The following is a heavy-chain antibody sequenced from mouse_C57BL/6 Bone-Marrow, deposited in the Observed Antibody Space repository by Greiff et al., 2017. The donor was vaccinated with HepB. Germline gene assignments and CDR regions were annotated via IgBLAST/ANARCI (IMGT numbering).Heavy chain of an antibody. CDR3: ARRGIYYGYDVFDY. CDR2: INPNNGGT. Sequence: VQLQQSGPELVKPGASVKISCKASGYTFTDYYMNWVKQSHGKSLEWIGDINPNNGGTSYNQKFKGKATLTVDKSSSTAYMELRSLTSEDSAVYYCARRGIYYGYDVFDYWGQGTTLTVSS. D-gene: IGHD2-2*01. CDR1: GYTFTDYY. V-gene: IGHV1-26*01. J-gene: IGHJ2*01.